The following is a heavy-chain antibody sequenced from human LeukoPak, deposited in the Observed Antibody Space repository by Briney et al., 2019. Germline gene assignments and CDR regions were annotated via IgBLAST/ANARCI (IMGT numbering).Heavy chain of an antibody. V-gene: IGHV4-59*01. CDR3: ARLLPSAFYHGMDV. CDR2: IFHSGGS. J-gene: IGHJ6*02. CDR1: GDSTNNFH. D-gene: IGHD3-16*01. Sequence: PSETLSLTCTVSGDSTNNFHWSWIRQPSGKGLEWIGHIFHSGGSKYNPSLKSRATISTDMSKNVLSLELTSVTAADTAVYYCARLLPSAFYHGMDVWGQGTTVTVSS.